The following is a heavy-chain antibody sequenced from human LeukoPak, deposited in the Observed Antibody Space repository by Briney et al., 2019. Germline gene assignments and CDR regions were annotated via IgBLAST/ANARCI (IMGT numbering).Heavy chain of an antibody. Sequence: SVKVSCKASGYTFNSYGISWVRQATGQGLEWMGWIKAYNGNTNYAQKLQGRVTMTTDTSTSTAYMELRSLRSDDTAVYYCARGGGYCSTTSCYTGIIRGWFDPWGQGTLVTVSS. V-gene: IGHV1-18*01. CDR3: ARGGGYCSTTSCYTGIIRGWFDP. D-gene: IGHD2-2*02. CDR2: IKAYNGNT. J-gene: IGHJ5*02. CDR1: GYTFNSYG.